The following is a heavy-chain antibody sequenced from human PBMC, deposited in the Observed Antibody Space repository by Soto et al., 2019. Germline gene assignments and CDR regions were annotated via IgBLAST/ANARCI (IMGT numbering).Heavy chain of an antibody. D-gene: IGHD3-10*01. CDR1: GYTFTNFG. Sequence: ASVKVSCKASGYTFTNFGISWVRQAPGQRLEWMGWINAGNGNTKYSQKFQGRVTITRDTSASTAYMELSSLRSEDTAVYYCARGSGLTYFDYWGQGTLVTVSS. J-gene: IGHJ4*02. CDR3: ARGSGLTYFDY. V-gene: IGHV1-3*01. CDR2: INAGNGNT.